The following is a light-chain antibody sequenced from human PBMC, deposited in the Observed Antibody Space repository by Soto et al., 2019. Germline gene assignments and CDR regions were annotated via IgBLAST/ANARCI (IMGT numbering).Light chain of an antibody. CDR2: DAS. J-gene: IGKJ1*01. CDR3: QQYNSYSWT. Sequence: DIQMTQSPSTLSASVGERGTITCRASQSISSWLAWYQQKPGKAPKLLIYDASSLESGDPSRFSGSGSGTEFTLTISSLQPDDFATDYCQQYNSYSWTFGQGTKVEIK. V-gene: IGKV1-5*01. CDR1: QSISSW.